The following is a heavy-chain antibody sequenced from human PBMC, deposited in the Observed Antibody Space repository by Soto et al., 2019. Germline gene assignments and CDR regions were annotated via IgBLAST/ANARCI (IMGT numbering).Heavy chain of an antibody. V-gene: IGHV4-31*11. Sequence: PSEPLSLTCDVSDESVTSPGNYWNWIRQRPDTGLEWIGYISSGGSPFYNPSLKSRVSISLDTSKNVISLTLRSVTAADTAVYYCTLNHCAGGGCYDRDYWGRGTRVTVSS. CDR1: DESVTSPGNY. CDR2: ISSGGSP. J-gene: IGHJ1*01. D-gene: IGHD2-15*01. CDR3: TLNHCAGGGCYDRDY.